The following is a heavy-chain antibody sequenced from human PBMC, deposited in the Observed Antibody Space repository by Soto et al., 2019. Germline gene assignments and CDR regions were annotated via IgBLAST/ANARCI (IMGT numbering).Heavy chain of an antibody. Sequence: GGSLRLSCAASGFTFSSYAMSWVRQAPGKGLEWVSAISGSGGSTYYADSVKGRFTISRDNSKNTLYLQMNSLRAEDTAVYYCAKDPLPPVPGPVVDAFDIWGQGTMVTVSS. CDR2: ISGSGGST. J-gene: IGHJ3*02. CDR1: GFTFSSYA. V-gene: IGHV3-23*01. CDR3: AKDPLPPVPGPVVDAFDI. D-gene: IGHD4-17*01.